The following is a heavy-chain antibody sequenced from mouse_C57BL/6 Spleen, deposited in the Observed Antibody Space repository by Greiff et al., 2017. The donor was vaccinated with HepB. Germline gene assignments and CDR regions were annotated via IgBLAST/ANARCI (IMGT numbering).Heavy chain of an antibody. D-gene: IGHD2-2*01. CDR1: GFTFKDYY. CDR2: IYPEDGET. Sequence: EVQLQQSGAELVKPGASVKLSCTASGFTFKDYYMTWVKQRTEQGLEWIGSIYPEDGETKYAAKFQGKATMTADSSSNSAYLQLSSLTSADTAVYSCARKGYDEDAMDYWGQGTSVTVSS. V-gene: IGHV14-2*01. CDR3: ARKGYDEDAMDY. J-gene: IGHJ4*01.